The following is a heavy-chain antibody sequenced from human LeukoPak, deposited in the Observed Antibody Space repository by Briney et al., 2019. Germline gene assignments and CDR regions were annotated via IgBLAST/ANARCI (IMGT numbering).Heavy chain of an antibody. CDR3: AREGYSGYDYGLGGENGVDY. J-gene: IGHJ4*02. CDR1: GFTFSSYG. CDR2: ISYDGSNK. D-gene: IGHD5-12*01. Sequence: GGSLRLSCAASGFTFSSYGMHWVRQAPGKGLEWVAVISYDGSNKYYADSVKGRFTISRDNSKNTLYLQMNSLRAEDTAVYYCAREGYSGYDYGLGGENGVDYWGQGTLVTVSS. V-gene: IGHV3-30*03.